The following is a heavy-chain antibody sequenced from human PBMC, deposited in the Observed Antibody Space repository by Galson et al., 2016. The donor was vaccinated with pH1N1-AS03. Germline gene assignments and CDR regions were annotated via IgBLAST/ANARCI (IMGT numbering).Heavy chain of an antibody. J-gene: IGHJ4*02. D-gene: IGHD2/OR15-2a*01. Sequence: LRLSCAVSGFIFSHYWMYWVRQAPGKGLEWVSRINSDGRDTYYADSVKGRFTISRDNSKNTLYLQMNSLRVEDAAVYYCAKGGIYNREGLGGSRGQGTLVAVSS. V-gene: IGHV3-74*01. CDR3: AKGGIYNREGLGGS. CDR2: INSDGRDT. CDR1: GFIFSHYW.